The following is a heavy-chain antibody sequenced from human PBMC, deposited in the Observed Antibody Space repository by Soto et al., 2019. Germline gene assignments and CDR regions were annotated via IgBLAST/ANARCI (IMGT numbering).Heavy chain of an antibody. CDR3: ARFKVGVVPAAIQVEYYYYGMDV. J-gene: IGHJ6*02. V-gene: IGHV1-24*01. CDR1: GYTLTELS. CDR2: FDPEDGET. D-gene: IGHD2-2*01. Sequence: ASVKVSCKVSGYTLTELSMHWVRQAPGKGLEWMGGFDPEDGETLYAQKFQGRVTMTEDTSTDTAYMELSSLRSEDTAVYYCARFKVGVVPAAIQVEYYYYGMDVWGQGTAVTVSS.